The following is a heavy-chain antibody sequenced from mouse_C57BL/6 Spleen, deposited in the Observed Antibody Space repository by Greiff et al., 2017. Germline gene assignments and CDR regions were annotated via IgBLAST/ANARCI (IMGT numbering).Heavy chain of an antibody. CDR2: IDPSDSET. CDR1: GYTFTSYW. J-gene: IGHJ2*01. V-gene: IGHV1-52*01. D-gene: IGHD3-2*02. Sequence: QVQLKQPGAELVRPGSSVKLSCKASGYTFTSYWMHWVKQRPIQGLEWIGNIDPSDSETHYNQKFKDKATLTVDKSSSTAYMQLSSLTSEDSAVYYCARSQTAQAAYYFDYWGQGTTLTVSS. CDR3: ARSQTAQAAYYFDY.